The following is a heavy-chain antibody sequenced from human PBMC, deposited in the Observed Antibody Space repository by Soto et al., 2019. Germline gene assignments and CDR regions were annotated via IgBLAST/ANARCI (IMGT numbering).Heavy chain of an antibody. CDR3: AGRWFGELLAGMDG. J-gene: IGHJ6*02. CDR1: GYSFTSYW. CDR2: IYPGDSDT. Sequence: PGESLKISCKGCGYSFTSYWIGWVRQMPGKGLEWMGIIYPGDSDTRYSPSFQGQVTVSADKSISTAYLQCSSLKASATAMYYCAGRWFGELLAGMDGWGQETTVAVPS. D-gene: IGHD3-10*01. V-gene: IGHV5-51*01.